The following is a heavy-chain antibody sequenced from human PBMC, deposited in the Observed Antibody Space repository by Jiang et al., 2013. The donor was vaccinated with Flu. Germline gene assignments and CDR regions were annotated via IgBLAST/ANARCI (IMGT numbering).Heavy chain of an antibody. CDR3: AADYRIAAAGTFGY. CDR2: IVVGSGNT. D-gene: IGHD6-13*01. CDR1: GFTFTSSA. J-gene: IGHJ4*02. V-gene: IGHV1-58*01. Sequence: KKPGTSVKVSCKASGFTFTSSAVQWVRQARGQRLEWIGWIVVGSGNTNYAQKFQERVTITRDMSTSTAYMELSSLRSEDTAVYYCAADYRIAAAGTFGYWGQGTLVTVSS.